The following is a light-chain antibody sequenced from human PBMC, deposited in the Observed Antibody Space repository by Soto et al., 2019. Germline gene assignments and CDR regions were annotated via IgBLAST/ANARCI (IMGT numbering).Light chain of an antibody. V-gene: IGKV3D-20*01. Sequence: DIELTQSPATLSLSRWERVTLSFGASPSVSSSRLAWYQQKPGQAPRLLMYGASRRAAGIPDRFSRSGSGTDFTLTISRLEPEDFAVYYCQQYDSSPITFGQGTRLEIK. CDR3: QQYDSSPIT. J-gene: IGKJ5*01. CDR2: GAS. CDR1: PSVSSSR.